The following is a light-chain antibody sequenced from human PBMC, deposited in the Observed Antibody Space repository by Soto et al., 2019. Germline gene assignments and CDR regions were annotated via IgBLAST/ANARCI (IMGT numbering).Light chain of an antibody. CDR3: CSYAGSYTQV. J-gene: IGLJ1*01. CDR1: SSDVCGYNY. CDR2: DVS. V-gene: IGLV2-11*01. Sequence: QSVLTQPRSVSGSPGQSVTISCTGTSSDVCGYNYVSWYQQHPGKAPKLMIYDVSKRPSGVPDRFSGSKSGNTASLTISGLQAEDEADYYCCSYAGSYTQVFGTGTKVTVL.